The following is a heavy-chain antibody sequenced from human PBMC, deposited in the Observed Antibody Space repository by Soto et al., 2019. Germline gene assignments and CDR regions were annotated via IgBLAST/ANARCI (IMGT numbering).Heavy chain of an antibody. J-gene: IGHJ4*02. V-gene: IGHV3-23*01. CDR1: GFTFSSYA. D-gene: IGHD2-2*01. CDR2: ISGSGGST. CDR3: AKLIDIVVVPAAVDY. Sequence: PGGSLRLSCAASGFTFSSYAMSWVRQAPGKGLEWVSAISGSGGSTYYADSVKGRFTISRDNSKNTLYLQMNSLRAEDTAVYYCAKLIDIVVVPAAVDYWGQGTLVTVSS.